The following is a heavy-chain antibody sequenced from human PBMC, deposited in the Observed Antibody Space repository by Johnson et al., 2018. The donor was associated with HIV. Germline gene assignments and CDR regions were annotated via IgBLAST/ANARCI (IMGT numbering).Heavy chain of an antibody. V-gene: IGHV3-9*01. CDR3: AKDTYYDSSGWGAFDI. Sequence: QLVESGGGLVQPGRSLRLSCAASGFTFDDYAMHWVRQAPGKGLEWVSGISWNSGSIGYADSVKGRFTISRDNAKNSLYLQMNSLRAEDTALYYCAKDTYYDSSGWGAFDIWGQGTMVTVSS. CDR1: GFTFDDYA. CDR2: ISWNSGSI. J-gene: IGHJ3*02. D-gene: IGHD3-22*01.